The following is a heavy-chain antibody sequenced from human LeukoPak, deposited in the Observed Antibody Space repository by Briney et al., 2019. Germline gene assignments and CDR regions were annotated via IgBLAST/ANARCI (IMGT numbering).Heavy chain of an antibody. CDR2: IYHSGST. V-gene: IGHV4-4*02. D-gene: IGHD3-9*01. J-gene: IGHJ6*03. CDR3: ARELYYDILTGYSTYYYYYMDV. CDR1: GGSISSSKW. Sequence: SGTLSLTCAVSGGSISSSKWWSWVRQPPGKGLEWIGEIYHSGSTNYNPSLKSRVTISVDKSKNQFSLKLSSVTAADTAVYYCARELYYDILTGYSTYYYYYMDVWGKGTTVTVSS.